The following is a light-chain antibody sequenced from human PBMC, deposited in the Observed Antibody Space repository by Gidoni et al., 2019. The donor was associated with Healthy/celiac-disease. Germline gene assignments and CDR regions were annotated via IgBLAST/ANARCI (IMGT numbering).Light chain of an antibody. V-gene: IGKV3-20*01. CDR2: GAS. Sequence: EIVLTQSPGTLSLSPGERATLSCRASQSVSSSYLAWYQQKPGQAPRLLIYGASSRATGIPDRFSGSGSGTDFTLTIGRLEPEDFAVYYCQQYGSSPGVTFGGGTKVEIK. CDR1: QSVSSSY. J-gene: IGKJ4*01. CDR3: QQYGSSPGVT.